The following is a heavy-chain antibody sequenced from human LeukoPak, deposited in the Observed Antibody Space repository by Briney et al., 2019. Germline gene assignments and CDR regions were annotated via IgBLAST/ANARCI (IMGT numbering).Heavy chain of an antibody. V-gene: IGHV1-18*01. Sequence: ASVKVSCKASGYTFTSYGISWVRQAPGQGLEWMGWISAYNGNTNYAQKLQGRVTMTTDTSTSTAYMELRSLRSDDTAVYYCARDQSAFGVVPSGAFDIWGQGTMVTVSS. J-gene: IGHJ3*02. CDR1: GYTFTSYG. D-gene: IGHD3-3*01. CDR2: ISAYNGNT. CDR3: ARDQSAFGVVPSGAFDI.